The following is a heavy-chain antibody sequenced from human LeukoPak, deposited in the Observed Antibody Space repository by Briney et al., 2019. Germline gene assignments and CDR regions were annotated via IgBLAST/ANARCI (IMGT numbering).Heavy chain of an antibody. Sequence: SETLSLTCTVSGGSVSSYYWSWIRQPPGKGLEWIGYMYYSGSTNYNPSLKSRVTISVDTSKNQFSLKLSSVTAADTAVYYCARHRCSGGSCYPMNWFDPWGQGTLVTVSS. D-gene: IGHD2-15*01. CDR3: ARHRCSGGSCYPMNWFDP. CDR2: MYYSGST. V-gene: IGHV4-59*08. CDR1: GGSVSSYY. J-gene: IGHJ5*02.